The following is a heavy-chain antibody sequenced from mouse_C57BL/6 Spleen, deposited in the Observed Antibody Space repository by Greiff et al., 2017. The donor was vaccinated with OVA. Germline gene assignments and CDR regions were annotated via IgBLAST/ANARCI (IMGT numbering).Heavy chain of an antibody. CDR1: GYTFTSYW. V-gene: IGHV1-7*01. CDR2: INPSSGYT. CDR3: VRLVQAHAMDY. D-gene: IGHD3-2*02. J-gene: IGHJ4*01. Sequence: QVQLQQSGAELAKPGASVKLSCKASGYTFTSYWMHWVKQRPGQGLEWIGYINPSSGYTKYNQKFKDKATLTADKTSSTAYMQLSSLTYEDSAVYYSVRLVQAHAMDYWGQGTSVTVSS.